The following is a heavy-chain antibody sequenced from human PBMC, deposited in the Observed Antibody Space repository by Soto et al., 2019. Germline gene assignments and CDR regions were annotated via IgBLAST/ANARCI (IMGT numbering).Heavy chain of an antibody. CDR2: ISYDGSNK. CDR3: AKELRDSSSWYYYGMDV. J-gene: IGHJ6*02. CDR1: GFTFSSYG. D-gene: IGHD6-13*01. Sequence: QVQLVESGGGVVQPGRSLRLSCAASGFTFSSYGMHWVRQALGKGLEWVAVISYDGSNKYYADSVKGRFTISRDNSKNTLYLQMNSLRAEDMAVYYCAKELRDSSSWYYYGMDVWGQGTTVTVSS. V-gene: IGHV3-30*18.